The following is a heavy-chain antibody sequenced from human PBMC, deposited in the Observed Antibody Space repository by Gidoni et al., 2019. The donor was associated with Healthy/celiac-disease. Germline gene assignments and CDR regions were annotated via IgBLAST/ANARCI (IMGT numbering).Heavy chain of an antibody. CDR2: IYSSGST. V-gene: IGHV4-39*01. CDR1: GGSINSSSSY. CDR3: AREGVGYYDILTGYKY. D-gene: IGHD3-9*01. Sequence: QLQLQESGPGLVKPSETLYLTCTVSGGSINSSSSYWGWSRQPPGKGLEWIGTIYSSGSTYFDPSLKSRVTIAVDTSKNQFSLKLSSVTAADTAVYYCAREGVGYYDILTGYKYWGQGTLVTVSS. J-gene: IGHJ4*02.